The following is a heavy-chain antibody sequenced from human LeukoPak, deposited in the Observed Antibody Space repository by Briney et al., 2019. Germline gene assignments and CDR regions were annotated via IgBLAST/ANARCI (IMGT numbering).Heavy chain of an antibody. CDR1: GYTFADYY. V-gene: IGHV1-18*04. CDR3: ARDTYTTVTAMDV. D-gene: IGHD4-17*01. Sequence: GASVKVSCKASGYTFADYYMYWVRQAPGQGLEWMGWISAFNGYTDYPQNFQGRVTLTTDTSTSTAYMELRSLRSDDTAVYYCARDTYTTVTAMDVWGKGTTVTVSS. J-gene: IGHJ6*03. CDR2: ISAFNGYT.